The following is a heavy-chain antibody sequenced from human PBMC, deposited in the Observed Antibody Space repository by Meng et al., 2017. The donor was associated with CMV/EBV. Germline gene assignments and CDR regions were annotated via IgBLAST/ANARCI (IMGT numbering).Heavy chain of an antibody. J-gene: IGHJ4*02. Sequence: QVQLVEAGGGVVQPGRSLRLSCAASGFTFSSYAMHWVHQAPSKGLEWVAVISYDGSNKYYADSVKGRFTISRDNSKNTLYLQMNSLRAEDTAVYYCARDLEDGAPPIPGYWGQGTLVTVSS. V-gene: IGHV3-30-3*01. CDR3: ARDLEDGAPPIPGY. CDR2: ISYDGSNK. CDR1: GFTFSSYA. D-gene: IGHD4-17*01.